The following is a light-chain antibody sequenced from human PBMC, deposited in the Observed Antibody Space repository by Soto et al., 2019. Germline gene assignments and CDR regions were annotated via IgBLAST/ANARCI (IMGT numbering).Light chain of an antibody. CDR2: EGS. CDR3: SSYAGSNTYV. V-gene: IGLV2-23*01. CDR1: SSDVGSYNL. Sequence: SALTQPASVSGSPGQSITISCTGTSSDVGSYNLVSWYQQHPDKAPKLMISEGSKRPSGVSNRFSGSKSGNTASLTISGLQAEDEADYYCSSYAGSNTYVFGTGTKLTVL. J-gene: IGLJ1*01.